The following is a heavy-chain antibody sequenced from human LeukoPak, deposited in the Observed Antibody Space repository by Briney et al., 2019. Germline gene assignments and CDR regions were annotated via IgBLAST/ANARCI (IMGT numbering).Heavy chain of an antibody. CDR3: AREAAAGTYFQH. CDR1: GFTFSSYE. Sequence: GGSLRLSSAASGFTFSSYEMNWVRQAPGKGLEWVSYISSSGSTIYYADSVKGRFTISRDNAKNSLYLQMNSLRAEDTAVYYCAREAAAGTYFQHWGQGTLVTVSS. CDR2: ISSSGSTI. D-gene: IGHD6-13*01. J-gene: IGHJ1*01. V-gene: IGHV3-48*03.